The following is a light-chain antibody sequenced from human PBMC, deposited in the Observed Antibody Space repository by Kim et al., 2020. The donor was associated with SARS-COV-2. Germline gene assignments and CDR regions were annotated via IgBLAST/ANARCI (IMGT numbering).Light chain of an antibody. CDR1: NIGSKS. V-gene: IGLV3-21*04. CDR3: QVWDRSTNRV. CDR2: YDT. Sequence: SYELTQPPSLSVAPGKTARITCGGDNIGSKSVHWYQQKPGQAPVVVIFYDTGRPSGVTERFSGSNSGDTATLTISWVEAGDEADYYCQVWDRSTNRVFGGGTKLTVL. J-gene: IGLJ3*02.